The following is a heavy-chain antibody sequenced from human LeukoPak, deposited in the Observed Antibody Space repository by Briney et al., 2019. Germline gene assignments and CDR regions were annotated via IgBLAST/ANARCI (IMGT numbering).Heavy chain of an antibody. V-gene: IGHV3-11*04. D-gene: IGHD5-24*01. J-gene: IGHJ4*02. CDR3: ASGRERWLQHDF. CDR2: ISSSGSTI. Sequence: GGSLRLSCAASGFTFSDYYMSWIRQAPGKGLEWVAYISSSGSTIYYADSVKGRFTISRDNAKNSLYLQMNSLRAEDTAVYYCASGRERWLQHDFWGQGTLVTVSS. CDR1: GFTFSDYY.